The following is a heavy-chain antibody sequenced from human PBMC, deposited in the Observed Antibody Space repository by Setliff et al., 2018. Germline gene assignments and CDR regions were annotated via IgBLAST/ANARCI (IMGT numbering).Heavy chain of an antibody. Sequence: SVKVSCKASGGNFNNYAINWVRQAPGQGLEWVGRIIPLFGTTNFAQVFQGRVTITADESTETTYMDLTSLRSEDTAVYYCARGYQVTPPRADAFDIWGQGTLVTVSS. D-gene: IGHD2-2*01. CDR1: GGNFNNYA. CDR2: IIPLFGTT. V-gene: IGHV1-69*13. J-gene: IGHJ3*02. CDR3: ARGYQVTPPRADAFDI.